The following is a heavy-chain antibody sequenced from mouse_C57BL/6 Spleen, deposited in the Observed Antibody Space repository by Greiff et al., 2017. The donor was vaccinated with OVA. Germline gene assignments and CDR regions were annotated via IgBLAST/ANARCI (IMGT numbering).Heavy chain of an antibody. D-gene: IGHD2-4*01. CDR3: ARYDYDKEFDY. CDR2: IYPGSGST. V-gene: IGHV1-55*01. J-gene: IGHJ2*01. CDR1: GYTFTSYW. Sequence: VKLNQAGAELPKPWASVKMSCKASGYTFTSYWITWVKQRPGQGLEWIGDIYPGSGSTNYNEKFKSKATLTVDTSSSTAYMQLSSLTSEDSAVYYCARYDYDKEFDYWGQGTTLTVSS.